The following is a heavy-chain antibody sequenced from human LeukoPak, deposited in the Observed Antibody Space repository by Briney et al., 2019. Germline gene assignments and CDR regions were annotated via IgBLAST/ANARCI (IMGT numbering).Heavy chain of an antibody. Sequence: SETLSLTYTVSGGSISNYYWTWIRQPPGKGLQWIGYIYYTGSTTYNPSLKSRVTMSVDTSKSQLSLKLRSVTAADTAVYHCARHVAPDMDYFDLWGQGTLVTVSS. CDR3: ARHVAPDMDYFDL. V-gene: IGHV4-59*08. CDR2: IYYTGST. J-gene: IGHJ4*02. CDR1: GGSISNYY. D-gene: IGHD2-15*01.